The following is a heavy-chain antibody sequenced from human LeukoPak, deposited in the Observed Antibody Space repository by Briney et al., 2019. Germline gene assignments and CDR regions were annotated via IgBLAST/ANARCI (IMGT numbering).Heavy chain of an antibody. CDR1: GYTFTGYY. CDR3: ARGLGRTAMVTRGGVRFDY. V-gene: IGHV1-2*02. Sequence: ASVKVSCKASGYTFTGYYMHWVRQAPGQGLEWMGWINPNSGGTNYAQKFQGRITMTRNTSISTAYMELSSLKSEDTAVYYCARGLGRTAMVTRGGVRFDYWGQGTLVTVSS. D-gene: IGHD5-18*01. J-gene: IGHJ4*02. CDR2: INPNSGGT.